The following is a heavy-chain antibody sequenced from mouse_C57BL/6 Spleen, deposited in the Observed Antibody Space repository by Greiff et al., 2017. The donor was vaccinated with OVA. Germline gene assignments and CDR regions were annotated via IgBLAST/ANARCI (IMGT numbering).Heavy chain of an antibody. V-gene: IGHV1-26*01. J-gene: IGHJ4*01. CDR1: GYTFTDYY. CDR2: INPNNGGT. Sequence: EVQLQQSGPELVKPGASVKISCKASGYTFTDYYMNWVKQSHGKSLEWIGDINPNNGGTSYNQKFKGKATLTVDKSSSTAYMELRSLTSEDSAVYYCASRSWGYAMDYWGQGTSVTVSS. CDR3: ASRSWGYAMDY.